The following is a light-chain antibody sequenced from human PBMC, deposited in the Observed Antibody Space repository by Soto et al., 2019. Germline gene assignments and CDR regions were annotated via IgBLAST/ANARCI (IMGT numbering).Light chain of an antibody. CDR1: ISDVGGYKY. J-gene: IGLJ1*01. CDR3: SSYAGSNNYV. CDR2: AVN. V-gene: IGLV2-8*01. Sequence: QYVLTQPLSASGSPGQSVTISCTGTISDVGGYKYVSWYQQYPGKAPKLMIYAVNKRPSGVPDRFSGSKSGNTASLTVSGLQAGDEADYYCSSYAGSNNYVFRTGTKVTVL.